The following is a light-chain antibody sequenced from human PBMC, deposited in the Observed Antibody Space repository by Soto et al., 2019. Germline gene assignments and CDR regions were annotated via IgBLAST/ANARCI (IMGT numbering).Light chain of an antibody. Sequence: ENVLTQSPGTLALSPGERAALSCRASESVSRSFLAWYQQKPGQAPRLLIYGASTRATDIPHRFSGSGSGTDFTLTISRLEPEDFAVYYCQQYGSSPQTFGQGTKVDIK. CDR3: QQYGSSPQT. J-gene: IGKJ1*01. CDR1: ESVSRSF. V-gene: IGKV3-20*01. CDR2: GAS.